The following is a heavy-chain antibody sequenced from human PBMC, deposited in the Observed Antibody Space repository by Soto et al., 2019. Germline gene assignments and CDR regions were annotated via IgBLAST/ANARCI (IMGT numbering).Heavy chain of an antibody. V-gene: IGHV1-8*01. CDR3: ARDKVVAAARN. D-gene: IGHD2-15*01. CDR2: MNPNSGNT. Sequence: QVQLVQSGAEVKKPGASVKVSCKASGYTFTSYDISWVRQATGQGLEWMGWMNPNSGNTVYAQKFQGRVTMTRNTSISTAYVELISPRPYDTAVYYCARDKVVAAARNWGQGPLVTV. CDR1: GYTFTSYD. J-gene: IGHJ4*02.